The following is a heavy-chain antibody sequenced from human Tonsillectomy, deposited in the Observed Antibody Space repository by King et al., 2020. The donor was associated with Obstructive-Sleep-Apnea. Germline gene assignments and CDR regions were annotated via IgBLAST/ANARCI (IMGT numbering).Heavy chain of an antibody. V-gene: IGHV3-30*09. CDR2: ISYDGSFK. CDR3: ARVREPFFASSRRDYYGLDV. J-gene: IGHJ6*02. CDR1: GFTFSNYA. D-gene: IGHD2-2*01. Sequence: VQLVESGGGVVQPGRSLRLSCAASGFTFSNYAMHWVRQAPGKGLEWVAVISYDGSFKYYAESVRGPFVISRDNSKNTLYLQMDSLRPEDTAVYYFARVREPFFASSRRDYYGLDVGGQGATVTVSS.